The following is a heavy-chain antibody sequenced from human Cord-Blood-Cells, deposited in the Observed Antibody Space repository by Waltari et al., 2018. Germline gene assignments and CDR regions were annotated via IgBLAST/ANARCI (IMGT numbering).Heavy chain of an antibody. J-gene: IGHJ4*02. Sequence: QVQLQQWGAGLLKPSETLSLTCAVSGGSFSGYYWSWIRQPPGKGLEWIGEINHSGSTNYNPSLKSRVTISVDTSKNHFSLKLSSVTAADTAVYYCASSPLFDYWGQGTLVTVAS. V-gene: IGHV4-34*01. CDR3: ASSPLFDY. CDR1: GGSFSGYY. CDR2: INHSGST.